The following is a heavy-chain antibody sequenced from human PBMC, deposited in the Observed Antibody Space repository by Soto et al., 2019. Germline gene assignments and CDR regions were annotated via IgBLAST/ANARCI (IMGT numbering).Heavy chain of an antibody. CDR2: IKQDGSEK. CDR1: GFTFSSYW. D-gene: IGHD3-10*01. J-gene: IGHJ6*02. Sequence: PVGSLRLSCAASGFTFSSYWMSWVRQAPGKGLEWVANIKQDGSEKYYVDSVKGRFTISRDNAKNSLYLQMNSLRAEDTAVYYCARSIYGSGSYYEFYYYYGMDVWGQGTTVTVSS. CDR3: ARSIYGSGSYYEFYYYYGMDV. V-gene: IGHV3-7*01.